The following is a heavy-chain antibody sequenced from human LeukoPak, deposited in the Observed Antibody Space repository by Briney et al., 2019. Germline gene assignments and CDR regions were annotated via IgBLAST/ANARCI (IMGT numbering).Heavy chain of an antibody. CDR3: AKDLDSSGFSSFDY. J-gene: IGHJ4*02. D-gene: IGHD3-22*01. CDR1: GFTFSSYG. Sequence: PGGSLRLSCAASGFTFSSYGMHWVRQAPGKGLEWVAFIRYDGSNKYYADSVKGRFTISRDNSKNTLYLQMNSLRAEDTAVYYCAKDLDSSGFSSFDYWGQGTLVTVSS. CDR2: IRYDGSNK. V-gene: IGHV3-30*02.